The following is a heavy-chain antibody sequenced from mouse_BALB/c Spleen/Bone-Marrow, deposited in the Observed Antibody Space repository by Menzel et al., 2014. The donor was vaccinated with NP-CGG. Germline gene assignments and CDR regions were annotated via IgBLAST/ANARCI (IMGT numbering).Heavy chain of an antibody. D-gene: IGHD1-2*01. Sequence: LQESGSELVRPGASVKLSCKASGYTFTSYWMHWVKQRPGQGLEWIGNIYPGSGSTNYDEKFKSKATLTVDTSPSTAYMQLSSLTSEDSAVYYCTSLRLPYWGQGTLVTVSA. J-gene: IGHJ3*01. CDR3: TSLRLPY. CDR2: IYPGSGST. CDR1: GYTFTSYW. V-gene: IGHV1S22*01.